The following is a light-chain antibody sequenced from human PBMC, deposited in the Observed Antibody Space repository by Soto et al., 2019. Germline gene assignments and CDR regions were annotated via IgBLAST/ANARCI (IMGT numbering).Light chain of an antibody. V-gene: IGKV4-1*01. CDR3: QQSYSTPLT. CDR2: WAS. Sequence: DLVLTQSPDSLAVSLGERATINCKSSQSVLYSSNNKNYLAWYQQKPGQPPKLLIYWASTRESGVPDRFSGSGSGTDFTLTISSLQPEDFATYYCQQSYSTPLTFGGGTKVDIK. CDR1: QSVLYSSNNKNY. J-gene: IGKJ4*01.